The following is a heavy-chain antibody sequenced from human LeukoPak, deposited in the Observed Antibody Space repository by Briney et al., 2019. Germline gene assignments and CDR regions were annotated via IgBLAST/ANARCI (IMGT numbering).Heavy chain of an antibody. CDR3: AREGYAILTGYYATPFDY. D-gene: IGHD3-9*01. CDR2: INPNSGGT. J-gene: IGHJ4*02. CDR1: GYTFTGYY. Sequence: ASVKVSCKASGYTFTGYYMHWVRQAPGQGLEWMGWINPNSGGTNYAQKFQGRVTMTRDTSISTAYMELSRLRSDDTVVYYCAREGYAILTGYYATPFDYWGQGTLVTVSS. V-gene: IGHV1-2*02.